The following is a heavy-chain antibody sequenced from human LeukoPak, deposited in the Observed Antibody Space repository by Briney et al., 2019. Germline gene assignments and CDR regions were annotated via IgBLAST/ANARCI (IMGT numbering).Heavy chain of an antibody. Sequence: SETLSLTCTVSGGSISSSSYYWGWIRQPPGKGLEWIGSIYYSGSTYYNPSLKSRVTISVDTSKNQFSLQLNSVTPEDTAVYYCARETEPRSIAVAGRWFDPWGQGTLVTVSS. V-gene: IGHV4-39*02. J-gene: IGHJ5*02. CDR1: GGSISSSSYY. D-gene: IGHD6-19*01. CDR2: IYYSGST. CDR3: ARETEPRSIAVAGRWFDP.